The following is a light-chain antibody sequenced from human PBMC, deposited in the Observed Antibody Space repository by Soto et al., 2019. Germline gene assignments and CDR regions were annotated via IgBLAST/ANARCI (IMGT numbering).Light chain of an antibody. CDR2: AAS. J-gene: IGKJ1*01. V-gene: IGKV1-27*01. CDR3: QNYDSSPWT. CDR1: RAITDY. Sequence: DIQMTQSPSSLSASVGDRGTITCRASRAITDYLAWYQQKPGQVPKLLISAASTLQSGVPSRFTASGSGTDVTLTVTGLQPEDFATYYCQNYDSSPWTFGQGTKVEF.